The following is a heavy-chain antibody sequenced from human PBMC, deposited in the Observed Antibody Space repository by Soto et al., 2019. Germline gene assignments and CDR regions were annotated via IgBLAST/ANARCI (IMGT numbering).Heavy chain of an antibody. CDR2: ISPYKGNT. D-gene: IGHD3-10*01. CDR1: GYTFTSYG. V-gene: IGHV1-18*01. Sequence: GASVKVSCKASGYTFTSYGISWVRQAPGQGLEWMGWISPYKGNTYYAQRLQGRVTMTTDTSTSTAYMELRSLRSDDTTVYFCARDLDGSGNYYTNYWGQGTLVTVSS. J-gene: IGHJ4*02. CDR3: ARDLDGSGNYYTNY.